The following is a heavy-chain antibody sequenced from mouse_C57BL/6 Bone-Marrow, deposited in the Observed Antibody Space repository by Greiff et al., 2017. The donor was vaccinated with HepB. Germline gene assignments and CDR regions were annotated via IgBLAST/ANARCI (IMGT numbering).Heavy chain of an antibody. V-gene: IGHV5-15*01. Sequence: EVKLVESGGGLVQPGGSLKLSCAASGFTFSDYGMAWVRQAPRKGPEWVAFISNLAYSIYYADTVTGRFTISRENAKNTLYLEMSSLRSEDTAMYYCARLGRAMDYWGQGTSVTVSS. D-gene: IGHD4-1*01. CDR1: GFTFSDYG. CDR3: ARLGRAMDY. J-gene: IGHJ4*01. CDR2: ISNLAYSI.